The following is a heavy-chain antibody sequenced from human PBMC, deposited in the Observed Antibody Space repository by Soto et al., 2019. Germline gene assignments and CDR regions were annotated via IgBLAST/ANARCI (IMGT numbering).Heavy chain of an antibody. D-gene: IGHD1-7*01. CDR2: INSGGNT. V-gene: IGHV3-66*01. CDR1: GFTVSSNY. J-gene: IGHJ4*02. Sequence: EVQLVESGGDMVQPGGSLRLSCVASGFTVSSNYMNWVRQAPGKRLEWVSLINSGGNTYYADSVEGRFTISRDNSKNTLYLQMNRLRVDDTAVYYCARSSGNYVQSREFDYWGQGTLVTVSS. CDR3: ARSSGNYVQSREFDY.